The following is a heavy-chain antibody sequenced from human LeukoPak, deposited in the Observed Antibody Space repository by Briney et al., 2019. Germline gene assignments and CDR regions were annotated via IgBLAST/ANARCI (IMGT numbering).Heavy chain of an antibody. V-gene: IGHV3-48*01. Sequence: GGSLRLSCAASGSTFSSYSMNWVRQAPGKGLEWVSYISSSSSTIYYADSVKGRFTISRDNAKNSLYLQMNSLRAEDTAVYYCARDVDFWSNAFDIWGQGTMVTVSS. CDR1: GSTFSSYS. CDR3: ARDVDFWSNAFDI. CDR2: ISSSSSTI. J-gene: IGHJ3*02. D-gene: IGHD3-3*01.